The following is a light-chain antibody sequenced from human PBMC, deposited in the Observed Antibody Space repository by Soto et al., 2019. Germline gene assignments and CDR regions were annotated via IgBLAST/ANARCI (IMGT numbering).Light chain of an antibody. CDR3: QQTYSTPYT. CDR2: ATS. CDR1: QSIGSY. Sequence: DIQMTQSPSSLSASVRDRVTITCRASQSIGSYLNWYRQQPGKAPQLLIYATSNLQNGVPSRFSGSVSGTDFTLTISSLQPEDFATYYCQQTYSTPYTFGQGTKLEIK. V-gene: IGKV1-39*01. J-gene: IGKJ2*01.